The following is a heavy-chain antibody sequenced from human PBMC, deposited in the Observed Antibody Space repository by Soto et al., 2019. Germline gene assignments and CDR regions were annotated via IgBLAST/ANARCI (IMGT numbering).Heavy chain of an antibody. CDR3: ARDEGEVVVVDVVLDL. CDR1: GFTFSSYG. D-gene: IGHD3-22*01. Sequence: QVQLVESGGGVVQPGRSLRLSCAASGFTFSSYGMHWVRQAPGKGLEWVAVIWYDGSNKYYADSVKGRFTNSRDNSKNRLDVHMSSLRVRDSAVYYCARDEGEVVVVDVVLDLWGRGTLVTVSS. J-gene: IGHJ2*01. CDR2: IWYDGSNK. V-gene: IGHV3-33*01.